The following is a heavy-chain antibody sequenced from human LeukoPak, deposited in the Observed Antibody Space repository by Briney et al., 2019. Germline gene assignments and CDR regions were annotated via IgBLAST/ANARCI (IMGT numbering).Heavy chain of an antibody. CDR1: GGSISSSSYY. CDR3: ARHAPGIAVAGIYY. D-gene: IGHD6-19*01. J-gene: IGHJ4*02. CDR2: IYYSGST. Sequence: PSETLSLTCTVSGGSISSSSYYWGWIRQPPGKGLEWIGSIYYSGSTYYNPSLKSRVTISVDTSKNQFSLKLSSVTAADTAVYYYARHAPGIAVAGIYYWGQGTLVTVSS. V-gene: IGHV4-39*01.